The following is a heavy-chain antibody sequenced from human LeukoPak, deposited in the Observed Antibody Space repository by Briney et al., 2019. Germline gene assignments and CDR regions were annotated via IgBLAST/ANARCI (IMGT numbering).Heavy chain of an antibody. CDR2: INPSVVST. D-gene: IGHD3-10*01. CDR1: VDTFTSSY. CDR3: ARGPSITMVRGGQWYYYMDV. V-gene: IGHV1-46*01. J-gene: IGHJ6*03. Sequence: ASVKGSCKASVDTFTSSYMHWVRQAPVQGLLWMGIINPSVVSTNYAQKFQGRVTMTRDTSTNTVYMELSSRRSEDTAVYYCARGPSITMVRGGQWYYYMDVWGKGTTVTISS.